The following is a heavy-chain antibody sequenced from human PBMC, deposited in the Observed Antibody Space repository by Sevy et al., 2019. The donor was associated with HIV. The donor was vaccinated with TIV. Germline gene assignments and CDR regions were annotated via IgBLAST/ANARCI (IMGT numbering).Heavy chain of an antibody. V-gene: IGHV1-69*13. Sequence: ASVKVSCKASGGTFSSYAISWVRQAPGQGLEWMGGIIPIFGTANYAQKFQGRVTITADESTRTAYMELSRLSSEDTAGYYFARRLLILVRRGDAFDIGGKGTMVTVSS. CDR3: ARRLLILVRRGDAFDI. CDR1: GGTFSSYA. CDR2: IIPIFGTA. J-gene: IGHJ3*02. D-gene: IGHD3-10*01.